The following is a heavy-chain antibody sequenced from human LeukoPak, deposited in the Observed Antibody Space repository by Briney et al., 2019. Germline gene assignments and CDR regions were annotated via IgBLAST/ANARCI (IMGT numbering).Heavy chain of an antibody. CDR2: INPNSGGT. V-gene: IGHV1-2*02. J-gene: IGHJ4*02. CDR3: ARGGRYCSTTSCLGEGYYFDY. D-gene: IGHD2-2*01. CDR1: GYTSTAYY. Sequence: ASVKVSCKASGYTSTAYYIHWVRQAPGQGLEWMGWINPNSGGTNYAQKFQGRVTMTRDTSISTAYMDLSRLRSDDTAVYYCARGGRYCSTTSCLGEGYYFDYWGQGTLVTVSS.